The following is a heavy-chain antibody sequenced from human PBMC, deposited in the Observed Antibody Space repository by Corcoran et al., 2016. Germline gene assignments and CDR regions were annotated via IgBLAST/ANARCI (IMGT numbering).Heavy chain of an antibody. J-gene: IGHJ5*02. CDR1: GYSFTSYW. CDR3: ARSSSPYYDILTGYYPYNWFDP. CDR2: IYPGDSDT. D-gene: IGHD3-9*01. V-gene: IGHV5-51*01. Sequence: EVQLVQSGAEVKKPGESLKISCKGSGYSFTSYWIGWVRQMPGKGLEWMGIIYPGDSDTRYSPSFQGQVTISAYKSISTAYLQWSSLKASDTAMDYCARSSSPYYDILTGYYPYNWFDPWGQGTRVTFSS.